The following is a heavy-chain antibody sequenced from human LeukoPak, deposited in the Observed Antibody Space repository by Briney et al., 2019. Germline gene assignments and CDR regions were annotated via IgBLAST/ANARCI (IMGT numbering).Heavy chain of an antibody. CDR2: ISSSSSYI. Sequence: GGSLRLSCAASGFTFSSYSMNWVRRAPGKGLEWVSSISSSSSYIYYADSVKGRFTISRDNAKNSLYLQMNSLRAEDTAVYYCAKRLTYYYDSSGYPWGQGTLVTVSS. D-gene: IGHD3-22*01. J-gene: IGHJ4*02. CDR1: GFTFSSYS. V-gene: IGHV3-21*04. CDR3: AKRLTYYYDSSGYP.